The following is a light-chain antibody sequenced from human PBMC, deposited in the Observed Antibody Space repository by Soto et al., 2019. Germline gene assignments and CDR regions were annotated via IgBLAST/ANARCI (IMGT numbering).Light chain of an antibody. V-gene: IGKV1-5*03. CDR2: KAS. J-gene: IGKJ1*01. Sequence: DIQMTQSPSTLPASVGDRVTVTCRASQSISSWLDWYQQKPGKAPKLLIYKASSLESGVPSRFSGSGSGTEFTLTISSLQPDDFATYYCQQFISYPWTFGQGTKVEIK. CDR3: QQFISYPWT. CDR1: QSISSW.